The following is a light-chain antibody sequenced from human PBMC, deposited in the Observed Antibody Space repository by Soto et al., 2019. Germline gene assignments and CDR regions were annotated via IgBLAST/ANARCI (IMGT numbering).Light chain of an antibody. V-gene: IGKV1-5*01. Sequence: DIQMTQSPSSLSASVEDRVIITCRASQSISNHLNWYQQKPGKAPKVLIFDASSLKTGVPSRFSGSGSGTEFTLTISNLQPDDFATYYCQQYDSYSSGPFGQGTKVDIK. CDR2: DAS. CDR1: QSISNH. CDR3: QQYDSYSSGP. J-gene: IGKJ1*01.